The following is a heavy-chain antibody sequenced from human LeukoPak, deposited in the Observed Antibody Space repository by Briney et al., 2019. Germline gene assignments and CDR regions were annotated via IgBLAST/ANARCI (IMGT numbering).Heavy chain of an antibody. CDR2: IKNKGDGATT. D-gene: IGHD3-10*01. J-gene: IGHJ3*02. CDR1: GFIFNNAW. Sequence: GGSLRLSCVASGFIFNNAWMTWVRQAPGKGLEWVGRIKNKGDGATTDYPAPVEGRFTISRDDSKNTVYLQMNNLKTEDTAVYYCASLFRDDVFDIWGQGTMVTVSS. CDR3: ASLFRDDVFDI. V-gene: IGHV3-15*01.